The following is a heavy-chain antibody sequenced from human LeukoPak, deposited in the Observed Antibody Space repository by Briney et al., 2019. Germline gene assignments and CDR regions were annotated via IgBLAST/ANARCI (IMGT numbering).Heavy chain of an antibody. V-gene: IGHV6-1*01. CDR1: GDSVSSNSAA. CDR2: TYYRSEWYN. J-gene: IGHJ3*02. Sequence: SQTLSLTCAISGDSVSSNSAAWNWIRQSPSRGLEWLGRTYYRSEWYNDYAVSVKSRITINPDTSKNQFSLQLNSVTPEDTAVYYCARNNPPVEEFWSGYFSASPNDAFDIWGQGTMVTVSS. CDR3: ARNNPPVEEFWSGYFSASPNDAFDI. D-gene: IGHD3-3*01.